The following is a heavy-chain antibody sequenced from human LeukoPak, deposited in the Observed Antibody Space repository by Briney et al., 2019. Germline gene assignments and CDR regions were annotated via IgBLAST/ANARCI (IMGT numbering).Heavy chain of an antibody. J-gene: IGHJ4*02. D-gene: IGHD3-10*01. CDR2: IYYSGST. CDR3: ARTRESRGITMVRGATDYFDY. Sequence: PSETLSLTCNVSGGSISSSSYYWSWIRQHPGKGLEWIGYIYYSGSTYYNPSLKSRVTISVDTSKNQFSLKLSSVTAADTAVYYCARTRESRGITMVRGATDYFDYWGQGTLVTVSS. CDR1: GGSISSSSYY. V-gene: IGHV4-31*03.